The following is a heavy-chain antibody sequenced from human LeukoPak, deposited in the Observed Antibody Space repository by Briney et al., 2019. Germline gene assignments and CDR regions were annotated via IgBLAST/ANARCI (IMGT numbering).Heavy chain of an antibody. CDR2: IYHSGST. J-gene: IGHJ4*02. Sequence: ASETLSLTCTVSGYSISSGYYWGWIRQHPGKGREWIGSIYHSGSTYYNPSLKSRVTISVDTSKNQFSLKLSSVTAADTAVYYCESGTVVPAAPWGYFDYWGQGTLVTVSS. CDR1: GYSISSGYY. CDR3: ESGTVVPAAPWGYFDY. D-gene: IGHD2-2*01. V-gene: IGHV4-38-2*02.